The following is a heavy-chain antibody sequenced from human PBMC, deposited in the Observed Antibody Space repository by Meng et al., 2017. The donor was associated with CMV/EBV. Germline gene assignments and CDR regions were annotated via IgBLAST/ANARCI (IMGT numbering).Heavy chain of an antibody. D-gene: IGHD3-22*01. CDR3: ARDRPDYYYDSRGYYSN. CDR2: ISSSGSTI. V-gene: IGHV3-11*01. CDR1: GFTFSDYY. Sequence: GESLKISCAASGFTFSDYYMSWIRQAPGKGLEWVSYISSSGSTIYYADSVKGRFTISRDNAKNSLYLQMNSLRAEDTAVYYCARDRPDYYYDSRGYYSNWGQGTLVTVSS. J-gene: IGHJ4*02.